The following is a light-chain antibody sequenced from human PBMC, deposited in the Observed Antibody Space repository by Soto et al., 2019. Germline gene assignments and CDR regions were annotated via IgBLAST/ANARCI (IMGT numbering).Light chain of an antibody. CDR1: QSLLQSNGHTY. V-gene: IGKV2-28*01. CDR3: MQSQQIPLT. J-gene: IGKJ4*01. CDR2: LVS. Sequence: ETVMTQSPLSLPVTPGEPASISCRSSQSLLQSNGHTYLDWYVQKPGQSPQLLIYLVSNRASGVPDRFSGSGSGTDFTLKISRVEAEDVGVYYCMQSQQIPLTFGGGTKVEIK.